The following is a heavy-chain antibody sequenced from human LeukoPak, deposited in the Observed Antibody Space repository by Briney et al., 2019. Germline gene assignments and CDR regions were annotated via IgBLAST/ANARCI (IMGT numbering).Heavy chain of an antibody. D-gene: IGHD2-2*02. CDR2: IIPIFGTA. Sequence: VASVKVSCKASGGTFSSYAISWVRQAPGQGLEWMGGIIPIFGTANYAQKFQGRVTITADESTSTAYMELSSLRSEDTAVYYCARGGPGYCSSTSCSTPFDYWGQGTLVTVSS. V-gene: IGHV1-69*13. J-gene: IGHJ4*02. CDR3: ARGGPGYCSSTSCSTPFDY. CDR1: GGTFSSYA.